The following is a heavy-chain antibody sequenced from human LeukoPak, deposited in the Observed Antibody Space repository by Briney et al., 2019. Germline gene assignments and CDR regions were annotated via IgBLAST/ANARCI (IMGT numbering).Heavy chain of an antibody. V-gene: IGHV1-2*02. CDR2: INPNSGGT. CDR3: ARVSGWTNWFDP. J-gene: IGHJ5*02. D-gene: IGHD6-19*01. Sequence: WASVKVSCKASGYTFTGYYMHWVRQAPGQGLEWMGWINPNSGGTNYAQKFQGRVTMTRDTSISTAYMELSRLRSDDTAVYYCARVSGWTNWFDPWGQGTLVTVS. CDR1: GYTFTGYY.